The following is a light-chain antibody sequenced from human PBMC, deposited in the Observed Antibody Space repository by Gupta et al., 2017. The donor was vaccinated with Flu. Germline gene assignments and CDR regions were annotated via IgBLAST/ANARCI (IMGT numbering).Light chain of an antibody. CDR1: QNIYNS. V-gene: IGKV1-39*01. Sequence: DRISFTCRASQNIYNSLNWYQQKPGDGPKLLLSDAATLHGGVPPRFSGSGYWTEVTLTITSVQPEDFATYYCQQSYSNVALSFGGGT. CDR2: DAA. CDR3: QQSYSNVALS. J-gene: IGKJ4*01.